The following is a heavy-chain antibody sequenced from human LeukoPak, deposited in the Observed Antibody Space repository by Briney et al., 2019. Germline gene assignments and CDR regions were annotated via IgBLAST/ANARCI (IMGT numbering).Heavy chain of an antibody. CDR1: GGSFSGYY. V-gene: IGHV4-34*01. J-gene: IGHJ4*02. CDR3: ARGWGFFDY. D-gene: IGHD3-16*01. CDR2: INHSGST. Sequence: SETLSLTCAVYGGSFSGYYWSWIRQPPGKGLEWIGEINHSGSTNYNPSLKSRVTISVDTSKNQFSLKLSSVTAADTAVYYCARGWGFFDYWGQGTLVTVSS.